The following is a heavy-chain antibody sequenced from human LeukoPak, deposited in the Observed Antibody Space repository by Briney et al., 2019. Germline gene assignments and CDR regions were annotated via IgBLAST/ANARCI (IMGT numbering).Heavy chain of an antibody. Sequence: GGSLRLSCAASGFTFSSYAMPWVRQAPGKGLEWVAVISYDGSNKYYADSVKARFTISRDNSKNTLYLQMNSLRAEDTAVYYCARPYVDYYDSSGYYSYFDYWGQGTLVTVSS. D-gene: IGHD3-22*01. CDR2: ISYDGSNK. CDR3: ARPYVDYYDSSGYYSYFDY. V-gene: IGHV3-30*01. CDR1: GFTFSSYA. J-gene: IGHJ4*02.